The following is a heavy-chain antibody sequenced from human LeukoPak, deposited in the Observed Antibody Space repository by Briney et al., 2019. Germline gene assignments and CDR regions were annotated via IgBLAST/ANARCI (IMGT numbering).Heavy chain of an antibody. CDR2: INPNSGGT. J-gene: IGHJ4*02. V-gene: IGHV1-2*06. CDR3: ARDLSGPNPLDY. CDR1: GYTFTGHY. Sequence: ASVKVSCKGSGYTFTGHYMHWVRQAPGQGLEWMGRINPNSGGTNYAQKFQGRVTMTRGTSINTAYMELGSLTSDDTAVYYCARDLSGPNPLDYWGQGTLVTVCS.